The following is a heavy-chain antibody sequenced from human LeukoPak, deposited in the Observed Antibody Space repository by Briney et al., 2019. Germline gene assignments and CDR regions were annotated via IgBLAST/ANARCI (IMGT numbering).Heavy chain of an antibody. Sequence: GGSLRLSCAASGFTFSSYSMNWVRQAPGKGLEWVSSIISSSSYIYYADSVKGRFTISRDNAKNSLYLQMNSLRAEDTAVYYCARDLAGYCSGGSCYTYYYYYYMDVWGKGTTVTVSS. CDR3: ARDLAGYCSGGSCYTYYYYYYMDV. J-gene: IGHJ6*03. V-gene: IGHV3-21*01. D-gene: IGHD2-15*01. CDR2: IISSSSYI. CDR1: GFTFSSYS.